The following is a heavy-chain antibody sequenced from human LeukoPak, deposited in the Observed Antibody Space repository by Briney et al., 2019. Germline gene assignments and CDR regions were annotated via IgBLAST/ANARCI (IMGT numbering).Heavy chain of an antibody. CDR2: IHPNYGGT. CDR3: ARADYDILTGYSTTSGYLQH. V-gene: IGHV1-2*02. D-gene: IGHD3-9*01. CDR1: GYTFTNYG. J-gene: IGHJ1*01. Sequence: ASVKVSCKASGYTFTNYGITWVRQAPGQGLEWMGWIHPNYGGTNSAQKFQGRVTMTRDTSINTAYMELSRLRSDDTAVYYCARADYDILTGYSTTSGYLQHWGQGTLVTVSS.